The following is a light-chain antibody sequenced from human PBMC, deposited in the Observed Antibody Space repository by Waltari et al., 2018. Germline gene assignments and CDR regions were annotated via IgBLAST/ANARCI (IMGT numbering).Light chain of an antibody. J-gene: IGLJ3*02. CDR1: SSAVGDCNL. Sequence: QSALTQPASVSGSPGQSITISCTGTSSAVGDCNLVSWYQQHAGQVPKLIIYEVNKRPSGFSTRFSGSRSGNTASLTISGLQAEDEATYFCCSYAGTTSWLFGGGTKVTVL. CDR3: CSYAGTTSWL. CDR2: EVN. V-gene: IGLV2-23*02.